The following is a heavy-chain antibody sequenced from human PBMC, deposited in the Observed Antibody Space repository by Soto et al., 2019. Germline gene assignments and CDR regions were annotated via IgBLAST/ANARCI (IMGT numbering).Heavy chain of an antibody. V-gene: IGHV4-31*03. CDR3: ARGGVVVVAARYWYFDL. D-gene: IGHD2-15*01. CDR1: GGSISSGGYY. J-gene: IGHJ2*01. Sequence: QVQLQESGPGLVKPSQTLSLTCTVSGGSISSGGYYWSWIRQHPGKGLEWIGYIYYSGSTYYNPSRKNRITISVATSKNQFSLKLSSVTAADTAVYYCARGGVVVVAARYWYFDLWGRGTLVTVSS. CDR2: IYYSGST.